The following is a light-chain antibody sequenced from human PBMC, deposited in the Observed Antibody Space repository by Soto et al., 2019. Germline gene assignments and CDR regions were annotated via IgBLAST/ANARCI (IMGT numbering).Light chain of an antibody. CDR2: GAS. Sequence: EIVLTQSPGTLSLSPGERATLSCRASQSVNRNFLAWYQQKPGQDPRLLISGASSRATGIPDRFSGSGSGTDFTLIISRLEPEDFAVYYCQQYGSSPITFGQGTRLEIK. V-gene: IGKV3-20*01. CDR3: QQYGSSPIT. CDR1: QSVNRNF. J-gene: IGKJ5*01.